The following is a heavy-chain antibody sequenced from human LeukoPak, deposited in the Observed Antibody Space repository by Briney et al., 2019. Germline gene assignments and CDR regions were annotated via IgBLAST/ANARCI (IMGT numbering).Heavy chain of an antibody. J-gene: IGHJ3*02. CDR1: GYTFTSYG. CDR2: ISAYNGNT. CDR3: ARGGDMRVVGAFDI. Sequence: ASVKVSCKASGYTFTSYGINWVRQAPGQGLEWMGWISAYNGNTNYAQKLQGRVTMTRDTSTSTVYMELRSLRSDDTALYYCARGGDMRVVGAFDIWGQGTMVPVSS. V-gene: IGHV1-18*01. D-gene: IGHD3-22*01.